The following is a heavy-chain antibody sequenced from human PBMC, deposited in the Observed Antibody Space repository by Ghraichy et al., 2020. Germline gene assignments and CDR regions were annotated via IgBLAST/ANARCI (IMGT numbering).Heavy chain of an antibody. CDR2: INHSGST. J-gene: IGHJ3*02. D-gene: IGHD5-18*01. V-gene: IGHV4-34*01. CDR1: GGSFSGYY. CDR3: AREPDTAMVLAFDI. Sequence: QTLSLTCAVYGGSFSGYYWSWIRQPPGKGLEWIGEINHSGSTNYNPSLKSRVTISVDTSKNQFSLKLSSVTAADTAVYYCAREPDTAMVLAFDIWGQGTMVTVSS.